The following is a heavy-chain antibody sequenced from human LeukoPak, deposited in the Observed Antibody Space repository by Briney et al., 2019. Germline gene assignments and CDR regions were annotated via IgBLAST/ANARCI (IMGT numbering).Heavy chain of an antibody. V-gene: IGHV4-30-4*08. D-gene: IGHD2/OR15-2a*01. CDR2: IYYSGST. J-gene: IGHJ4*02. CDR3: AREVKNFSYFDY. CDR1: GGSISSGDYY. Sequence: SETLSLTCTVSGGSISSGDYYWSWIRQPPGKGLEWIGYIYYSGSTYYNPSLKSRVTISVDTSKNQFSLKLSSVTAADTAVYYCAREVKNFSYFDYWGQGTLVTVSS.